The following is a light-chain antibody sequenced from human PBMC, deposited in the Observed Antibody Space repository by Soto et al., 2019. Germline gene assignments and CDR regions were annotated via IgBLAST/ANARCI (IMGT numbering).Light chain of an antibody. Sequence: QLTQSHPKKTASVGDRVTIIWRASQSIGYWLAWYQQKPGKAPKLLIYAASTLQSGVPSRFSGSGSGTEFTLTISSVQPDDFATYYCQQYNSYSFGQG. J-gene: IGKJ1*01. CDR3: QQYNSYS. CDR2: AAS. V-gene: IGKV1-5*02. CDR1: QSIGYW.